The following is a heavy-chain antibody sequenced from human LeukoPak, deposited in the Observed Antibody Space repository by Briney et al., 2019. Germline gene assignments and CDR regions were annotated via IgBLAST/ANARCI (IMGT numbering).Heavy chain of an antibody. V-gene: IGHV3-53*04. CDR1: GFTVSSNY. J-gene: IGHJ3*02. CDR2: IYSGGST. D-gene: IGHD5-24*01. CDR3: ARDGRRDGYNYDAFDI. Sequence: GGSLRLSCAASGFTVSSNYMSWVRQAPGKGLEWVSVIYSGGSTYYADSVKGRFTISRHNSKNTLYLQMNSLRAEDTAVYYCARDGRRDGYNYDAFDIWGQGTMVTVSS.